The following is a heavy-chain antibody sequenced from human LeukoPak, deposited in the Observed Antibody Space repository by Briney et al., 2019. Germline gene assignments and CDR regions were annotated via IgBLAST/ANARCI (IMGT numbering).Heavy chain of an antibody. CDR3: TTDREYYDFWSGRLTSRGAFDI. J-gene: IGHJ3*02. CDR1: GFTFSSYA. Sequence: RPGGSLRLSCAASGFTFSSYAMSWVRQAPGKGLEWVGRIKSKTDGGTTDYAAPVKGRFTISRDDSKNTLYLQMNSLKTEDTAVYYCTTDREYYDFWSGRLTSRGAFDIWGQGTMVTVSS. CDR2: IKSKTDGGTT. D-gene: IGHD3-3*01. V-gene: IGHV3-15*01.